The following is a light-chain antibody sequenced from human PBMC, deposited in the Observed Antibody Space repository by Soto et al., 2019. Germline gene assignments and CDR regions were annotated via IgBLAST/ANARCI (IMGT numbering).Light chain of an antibody. Sequence: QSALTQPASVSGSPGQSITISCTGTSSDVGAYDYVSWYQQHPDKAPKLMIYEVSYRPSGVSNRFSGSKSVNTATLTISWLQAEDEADYYCSSYTTSSTRGFGTGTKVTVL. V-gene: IGLV2-14*03. CDR2: EVS. CDR3: SSYTTSSTRG. J-gene: IGLJ1*01. CDR1: SSDVGAYDY.